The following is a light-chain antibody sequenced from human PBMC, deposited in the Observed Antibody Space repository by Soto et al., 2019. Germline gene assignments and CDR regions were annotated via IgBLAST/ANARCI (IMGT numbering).Light chain of an antibody. CDR1: QSMMFY. J-gene: IGKJ1*01. V-gene: IGKV1-39*01. CDR2: SAS. CDR3: QQGYSTPWT. Sequence: DIQMTQSPSSLSASVGDRVTITCLASQSMMFYLNWYQQKPGKSPKLLIYSASNLQSGVPSWFRASGSGTEFTLTLNSLQLEDFATYYCQQGYSTPWTFGQGTKVDIK.